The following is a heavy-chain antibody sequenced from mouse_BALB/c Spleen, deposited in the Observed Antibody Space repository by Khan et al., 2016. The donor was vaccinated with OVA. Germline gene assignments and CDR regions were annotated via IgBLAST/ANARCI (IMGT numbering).Heavy chain of an antibody. CDR1: GFTFNTYA. V-gene: IGHV10-1*02. D-gene: IGHD1-1*02. CDR2: IRSKSNNYAT. J-gene: IGHJ3*01. CDR3: VGGITMAPWFAY. Sequence: EVQLVESGGGLVQPKGSLKLSCAASGFTFNTYAMNWVRQAPGKGLEWVARIRSKSNNYATYYADSVKDRLTISRDDSQSMLYLQMNNLKTEDTAMYYCVGGITMAPWFAYWGQGTLVTVSA.